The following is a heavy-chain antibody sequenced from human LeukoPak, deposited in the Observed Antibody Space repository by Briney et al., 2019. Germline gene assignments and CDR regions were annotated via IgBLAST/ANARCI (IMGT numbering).Heavy chain of an antibody. V-gene: IGHV4-39*01. D-gene: IGHD5-18*01. CDR2: IYYSGST. CDR1: GGSISSSSYY. Sequence: SSETLSLTCTVSGGSISSSSYYWGWIRQPPGKGLEWIGSIYYSGSTYYNPSLKSRVTISVDTSKNQFSLKLSSVTAADTAVYYCARQGPQLWSSYYFDYWGQGTLVTVSS. CDR3: ARQGPQLWSSYYFDY. J-gene: IGHJ4*02.